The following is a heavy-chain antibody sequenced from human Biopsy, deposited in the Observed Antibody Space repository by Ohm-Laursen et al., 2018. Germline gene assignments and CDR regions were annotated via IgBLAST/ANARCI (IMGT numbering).Heavy chain of an antibody. D-gene: IGHD1-26*01. CDR2: IIPMFGTA. Sequence: GASVKVSCKASGFSFTGYYIHWVRQAPGQGLEWMGGIIPMFGTANYAQMFQGRVTISADESTSTSYMELSSLTTEDTAIYYCARGPHSGSHSCFDHWGQGTLVIVSS. CDR3: ARGPHSGSHSCFDH. CDR1: GFSFTGYY. V-gene: IGHV1-69*13. J-gene: IGHJ4*02.